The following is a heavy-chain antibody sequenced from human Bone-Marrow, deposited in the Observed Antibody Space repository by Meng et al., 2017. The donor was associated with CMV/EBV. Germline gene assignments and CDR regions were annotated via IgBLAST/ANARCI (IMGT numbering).Heavy chain of an antibody. V-gene: IGHV3-7*01. Sequence: GESLKISCAASGFTFSSYWMSWVRQAPGKGLEWVANIKQDGSEKYYVDSVKGRFTISRDNAKNSLYLQMNSLRAEDTAVYYSSKNGGWLIEHWGQGTMVTVSS. CDR3: SKNGGWLIEH. J-gene: IGHJ1*01. CDR2: IKQDGSEK. D-gene: IGHD3-16*01. CDR1: GFTFSSYW.